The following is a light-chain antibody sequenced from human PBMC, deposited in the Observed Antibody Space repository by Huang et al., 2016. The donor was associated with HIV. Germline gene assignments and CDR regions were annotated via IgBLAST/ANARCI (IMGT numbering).Light chain of an antibody. CDR2: DAS. CDR3: QQYRSYPYT. Sequence: DIQMTQSPSTLSASVGDRVTITCRASQNISTWLAWYQQKPGRAPKLLIYDASSLESGVPSRVSGSGAGTEFSLTISSLQPNNVATYCCQQYRSYPYTFGQGTKLEIK. CDR1: QNISTW. V-gene: IGKV1-5*01. J-gene: IGKJ2*01.